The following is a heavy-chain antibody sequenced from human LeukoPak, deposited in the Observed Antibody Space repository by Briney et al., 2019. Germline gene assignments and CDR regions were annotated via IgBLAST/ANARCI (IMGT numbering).Heavy chain of an antibody. Sequence: GGSLRLSCAASGFTFSSYWMHWVRQAPGKGLVWVSRINNDESSTSYADSVKGRFTISRDNAKNSLYLQMNSLRAEDTAVYYCASRGWYRSFDYWGQGTLVTVSS. CDR3: ASRGWYRSFDY. J-gene: IGHJ4*02. D-gene: IGHD6-19*01. CDR1: GFTFSSYW. CDR2: INNDESST. V-gene: IGHV3-74*01.